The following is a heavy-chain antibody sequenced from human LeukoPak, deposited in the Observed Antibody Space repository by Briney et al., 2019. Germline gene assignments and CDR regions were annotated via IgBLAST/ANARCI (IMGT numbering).Heavy chain of an antibody. CDR3: ARDSDFWSGYYTDPTYLFDY. CDR1: GYTFTSYY. V-gene: IGHV1-46*01. D-gene: IGHD3-3*01. CDR2: INPSGGST. Sequence: GSVKVSCKASGYTFTSYYMHWVRQAPGQGLEWMGIINPSGGSTSYAQKFQGRVTMTRDTSTSTVYMGLSSLRSEDTAVYYCARDSDFWSGYYTDPTYLFDYWGQGTLVTVSS. J-gene: IGHJ4*02.